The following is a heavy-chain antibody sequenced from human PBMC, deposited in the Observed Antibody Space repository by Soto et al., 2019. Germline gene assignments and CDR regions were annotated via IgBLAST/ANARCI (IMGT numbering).Heavy chain of an antibody. Sequence: GGSLRLSCAASGFTFSSYGMHWVRQAPGKGLEWVAVISYDGSNKYYADSVKGRFTISKDNSKNTLYLQMNSLRAEDTAVYYCAKEGRYSSLLNPIDYWGQGTLVTVSS. V-gene: IGHV3-30*18. CDR1: GFTFSSYG. CDR2: ISYDGSNK. D-gene: IGHD6-13*01. CDR3: AKEGRYSSLLNPIDY. J-gene: IGHJ4*02.